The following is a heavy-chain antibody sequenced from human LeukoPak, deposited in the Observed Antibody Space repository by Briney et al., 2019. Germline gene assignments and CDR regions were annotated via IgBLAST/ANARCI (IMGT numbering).Heavy chain of an antibody. Sequence: GGSLRLSCAASGFSFSSFGMHWVRQAPGKGLEWVAFIRYDGSKKFYSDSVKGRFTIPRDNSKNTLYLQMNSLRTEDTAVYFCAKDRPPQYDSGTYSDYWGQGTLVTVSS. CDR3: AKDRPPQYDSGTYSDY. CDR2: IRYDGSKK. J-gene: IGHJ4*02. CDR1: GFSFSSFG. V-gene: IGHV3-30*02. D-gene: IGHD3-10*01.